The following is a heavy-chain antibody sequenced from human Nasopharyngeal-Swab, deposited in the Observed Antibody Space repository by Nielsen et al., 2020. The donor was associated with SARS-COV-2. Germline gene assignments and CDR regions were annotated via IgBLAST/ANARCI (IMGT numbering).Heavy chain of an antibody. CDR3: ASALTTHMNY. D-gene: IGHD4-17*01. CDR1: GFTFSGYA. CDR2: ISYDGSNK. J-gene: IGHJ4*02. Sequence: GESLKISCAASGFTFSGYAMHWVRQAPGKGLEWVAVISYDGSNKYYADSVKGRFTISRDNSKNTLYLQMNSLRAEDTAVYYCASALTTHMNYWGQGTLVTVSS. V-gene: IGHV3-30-3*01.